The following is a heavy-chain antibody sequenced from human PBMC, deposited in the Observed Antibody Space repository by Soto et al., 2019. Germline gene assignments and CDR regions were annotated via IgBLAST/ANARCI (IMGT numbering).Heavy chain of an antibody. D-gene: IGHD4-17*01. V-gene: IGHV3-23*01. CDR2: ISGSGGRT. CDR3: AKDPNGDYIGGFEF. J-gene: IGHJ3*01. Sequence: EVQLLESGGGLVGPGGSLRLSCAASGFTFSNYAMNWVRQAPGKGLECVSVISGSGGRTLYSDSVRGRFTISRDMSKNTMSLQMNSLRVEDTAIYFCAKDPNGDYIGGFEFGGQGTMVTVSS. CDR1: GFTFSNYA.